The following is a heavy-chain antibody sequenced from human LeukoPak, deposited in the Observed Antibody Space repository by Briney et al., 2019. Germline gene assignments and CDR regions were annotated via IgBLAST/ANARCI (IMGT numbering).Heavy chain of an antibody. CDR3: ARHQAWFDP. CDR1: GGSISSSSYY. J-gene: IGHJ5*02. Sequence: SETLSLTCTVSGGSISSSSYYWGWIRQPPGKGLEWIGSIYYSGSTYYNPSLKSRVTISVDTSKNQFSLKLSSVTAADTAVYYCARHQAWFDPWAREPWSPSPQ. V-gene: IGHV4-39*01. CDR2: IYYSGST.